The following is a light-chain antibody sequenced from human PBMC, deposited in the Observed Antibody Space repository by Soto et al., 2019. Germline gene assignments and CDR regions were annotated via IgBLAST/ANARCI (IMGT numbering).Light chain of an antibody. CDR1: QSVSSI. J-gene: IGKJ1*01. V-gene: IGKV3-15*01. CDR3: QQYYNWPRT. CDR2: GAS. Sequence: EIVITQTPATLSVSPGERATLSCRASQSVSSILAWYQQKPGQAPRLLIYGASTRATGIPATFSGSGSGTEFTLTISSLQSEDFAVYYCQQYYNWPRTFGQGTKVEIK.